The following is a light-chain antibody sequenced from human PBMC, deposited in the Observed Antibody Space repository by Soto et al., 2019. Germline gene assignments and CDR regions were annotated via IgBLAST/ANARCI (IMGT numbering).Light chain of an antibody. V-gene: IGLV2-23*01. CDR1: SSDVGGSAY. J-gene: IGLJ2*01. CDR2: EGS. Sequence: QSVLTQPASVSGSPGQSITISCTGTSSDVGGSAYVSWYQQFPGNVPRLLIYEGSKRPSGVSNRFSGSKSGNTASLTISGLQAEDEADYYCCSYAGSRGLVFGGGTKLTVL. CDR3: CSYAGSRGLV.